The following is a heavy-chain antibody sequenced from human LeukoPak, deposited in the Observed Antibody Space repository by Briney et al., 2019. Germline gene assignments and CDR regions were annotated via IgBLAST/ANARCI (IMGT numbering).Heavy chain of an antibody. CDR1: GFTFSSYA. V-gene: IGHV3-23*01. D-gene: IGHD3-10*01. CDR2: ISGSGGST. Sequence: GGSLRLSCAASGFTFSSYAMSWVRQAPGKGLEWVSAISGSGGSTYYADSVKGRFTISRDNSKNTLYLQMNSLRAEDTAVYYCATAYYGSGSYYYYYYGMDVWGQGTTVTVSS. CDR3: ATAYYGSGSYYYYYYGMDV. J-gene: IGHJ6*02.